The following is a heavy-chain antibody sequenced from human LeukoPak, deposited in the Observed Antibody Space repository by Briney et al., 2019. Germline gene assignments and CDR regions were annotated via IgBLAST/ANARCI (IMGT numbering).Heavy chain of an antibody. Sequence: ASVKVSCKASGYTFTGYYMHWVRQAPGQGLEWMGRINPNSGGTNYAQKFQGRVTMTRDTSTSTVYMELSSLRSEDTAVYYCARALLYYDFWSGPRPRDAFDIWGQGAMVTVSS. D-gene: IGHD3-3*01. CDR1: GYTFTGYY. CDR2: INPNSGGT. J-gene: IGHJ3*02. CDR3: ARALLYYDFWSGPRPRDAFDI. V-gene: IGHV1-2*06.